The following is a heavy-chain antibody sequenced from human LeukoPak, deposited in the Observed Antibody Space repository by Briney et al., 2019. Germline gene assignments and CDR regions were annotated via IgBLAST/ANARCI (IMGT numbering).Heavy chain of an antibody. D-gene: IGHD4-11*01. Sequence: SQTLSLTCAISGDSVSSNSAAWNWLRQSPSRGLEWLGRTYYRSKWYNKYAVSVKSRITISPDTSKNQFSLQLNSVTPEDTAVYYCARETDYRFDYWGQGTLVTVSS. V-gene: IGHV6-1*01. CDR1: GDSVSSNSAA. J-gene: IGHJ4*02. CDR3: ARETDYRFDY. CDR2: TYYRSKWYN.